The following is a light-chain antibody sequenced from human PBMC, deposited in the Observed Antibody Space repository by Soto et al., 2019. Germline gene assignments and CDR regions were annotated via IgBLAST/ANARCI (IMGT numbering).Light chain of an antibody. CDR2: DAA. J-gene: IGKJ2*02. V-gene: IGKV3-20*01. Sequence: EIVLTQSPGTLSLSPGERATLSCRASQSIDSNYLAWYQQKPGQAHRLLIYDAANRATGIPDRFTGCGSGTDFTLTISRLEPGDFAVYFCQLYGSSPPCIFGQGTKLDIK. CDR3: QLYGSSPPCI. CDR1: QSIDSNY.